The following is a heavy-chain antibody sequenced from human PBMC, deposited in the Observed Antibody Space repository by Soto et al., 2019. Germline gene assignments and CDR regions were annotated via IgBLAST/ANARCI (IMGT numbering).Heavy chain of an antibody. CDR2: IYYSGNT. J-gene: IGHJ5*02. D-gene: IGHD3-10*01. CDR1: GDPLNTGGYY. CDR3: ASVSSDWFDP. V-gene: IGHV4-31*03. Sequence: QVQLQESGPGLVEPSQTLALTCTVSGDPLNTGGYYWSWIRHLPGKGLEWLGYIYYSGNTYYNPSLTGRVNISGDMSKKQFSLRLSSVTAADTAVYHCASVSSDWFDPWGPGIQVTVSS.